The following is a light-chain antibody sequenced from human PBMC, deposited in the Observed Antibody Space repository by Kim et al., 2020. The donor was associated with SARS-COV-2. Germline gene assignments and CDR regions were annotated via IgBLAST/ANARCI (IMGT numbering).Light chain of an antibody. CDR1: QGVSTN. CDR2: GAS. J-gene: IGKJ1*01. CDR3: QQYFAFWT. Sequence: LSVSPGETAPLSCRASQGVSTNLAWYQQKPGQAPRVLIYGASTRVTGVPDRFRGSGSGTNFTLTISSLRPEDSAVYYCQQYFAFWTFGQGTKVEI. V-gene: IGKV3-15*01.